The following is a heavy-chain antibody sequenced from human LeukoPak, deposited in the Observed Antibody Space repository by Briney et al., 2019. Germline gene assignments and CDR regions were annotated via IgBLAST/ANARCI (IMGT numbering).Heavy chain of an antibody. Sequence: ASVKVSCKASGYTFTSYDINWVRQATGQGLEWMGWMNPNSGNTGYAQKFQGGVTITRNTSISTAYMELSSLRSEDTAVYYCARGPTYYDFWSGYYPWGQGTLVTVSS. D-gene: IGHD3-3*01. CDR2: MNPNSGNT. V-gene: IGHV1-8*03. CDR3: ARGPTYYDFWSGYYP. J-gene: IGHJ5*02. CDR1: GYTFTSYD.